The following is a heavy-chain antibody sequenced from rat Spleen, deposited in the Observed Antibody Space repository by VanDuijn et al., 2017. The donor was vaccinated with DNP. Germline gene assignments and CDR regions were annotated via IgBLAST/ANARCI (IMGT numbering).Heavy chain of an antibody. D-gene: IGHD2-5*01. CDR2: ITGSGGSS. V-gene: IGHV5-31*01. CDR1: GFTFNNYW. J-gene: IGHJ2*01. Sequence: EVQLVESGGDLVQPGRSLKLSCVASGFTFNNYWMAWIRQVPGKGLEWVASITGSGGSSYYPDSVKGRFTISRDNAKNIVYLQMDGLRSEDTATYYCARPDFSANTYYFDHWGRGVMVTVSS. CDR3: ARPDFSANTYYFDH.